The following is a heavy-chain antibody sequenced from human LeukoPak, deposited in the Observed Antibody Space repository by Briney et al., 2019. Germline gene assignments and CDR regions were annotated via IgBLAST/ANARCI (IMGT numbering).Heavy chain of an antibody. CDR3: ARVRYSYGPKIYYYYYMDV. D-gene: IGHD5-18*01. V-gene: IGHV1-18*04. J-gene: IGHJ6*03. CDR1: GYTFTGYY. CDR2: ISAYNGNT. Sequence: GASVKVSCKASGYTFTGYYLHWVRQAPGQGLEWMGWISAYNGNTNYAQKLQGRVTMTTDTSTSTAYMELRSLRSDDTAVYYCARVRYSYGPKIYYYYYMDVWGKGTTVTVSS.